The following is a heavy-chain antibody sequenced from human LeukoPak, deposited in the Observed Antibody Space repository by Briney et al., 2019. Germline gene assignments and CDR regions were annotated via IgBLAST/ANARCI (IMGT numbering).Heavy chain of an antibody. CDR1: GGSIISYF. J-gene: IGHJ4*02. V-gene: IGHV4-59*01. Sequence: PSETLSLTCTVSGGSIISYFWSWIRQPPGKGPEWIGYIFDSGATNYNPSTNYNPSLKSRVTVSLDTSKNHFSLKLSSVTAADTAVYFCARGGVTTIAQYDYWGQGILVTVSS. D-gene: IGHD5-12*01. CDR2: IFDSGATNYNPST. CDR3: ARGGVTTIAQYDY.